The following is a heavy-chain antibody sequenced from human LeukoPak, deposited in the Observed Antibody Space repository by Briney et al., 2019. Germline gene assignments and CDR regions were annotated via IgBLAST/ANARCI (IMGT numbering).Heavy chain of an antibody. J-gene: IGHJ3*02. D-gene: IGHD1-26*01. CDR3: ARGGSYHAFDI. CDR1: GFTFSGSA. Sequence: GGSLRLSCAASGFTFSGSAMHWVRQASGKGLEWVGRIRSKANNYATAYAASVKGRFTISRDDSKNTAYLQMNSLKTEDTAVYYCARGGSYHAFDIWGQGTTVTVSS. CDR2: IRSKANNYAT. V-gene: IGHV3-73*01.